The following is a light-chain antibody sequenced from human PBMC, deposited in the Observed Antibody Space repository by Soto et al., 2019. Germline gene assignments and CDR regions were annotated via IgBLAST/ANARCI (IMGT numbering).Light chain of an antibody. Sequence: EIVFTQSPGTLSLSPGERATLSCRASQSVSSSYLAWYQQKPGQAPRLLIYGASSRATGNPVRFSGSGSGTDFTLTISSLQPEDFAVYYCQQYGISGTFGQGTKVDIK. CDR1: QSVSSSY. J-gene: IGKJ1*01. CDR3: QQYGISGT. V-gene: IGKV3-20*01. CDR2: GAS.